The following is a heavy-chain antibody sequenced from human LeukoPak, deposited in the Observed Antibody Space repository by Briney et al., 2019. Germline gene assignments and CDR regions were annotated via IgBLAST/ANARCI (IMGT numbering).Heavy chain of an antibody. CDR3: ARDSGIVVVVAATDY. CDR2: ISYDGSNK. Sequence: GGSLRLSCAASGFTFSSYTMHWVRQAPGKGLEWAAVISYDGSNKYYADSVKGRFTISRDNSKNTLYLQMNSLRAEDTAVYYCARDSGIVVVVAATDYWGQGTLVTVSS. V-gene: IGHV3-30*04. D-gene: IGHD2-15*01. CDR1: GFTFSSYT. J-gene: IGHJ4*02.